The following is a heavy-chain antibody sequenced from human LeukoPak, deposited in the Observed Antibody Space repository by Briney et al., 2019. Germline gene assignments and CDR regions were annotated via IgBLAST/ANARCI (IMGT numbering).Heavy chain of an antibody. D-gene: IGHD3-9*01. CDR3: ARGYNDNSPKRNHKPLVYFDY. CDR2: INPNSGGT. J-gene: IGHJ4*02. CDR1: GYTFTGYY. V-gene: IGHV1-2*02. Sequence: ASVKVSCKASGYTFTGYYMHRVRQAPGQGLEWMGWINPNSGGTNYAQKFQGRVTMTRDTSISTAYMELSRLRSDDTAVYYCARGYNDNSPKRNHKPLVYFDYWGQGTLVTVSS.